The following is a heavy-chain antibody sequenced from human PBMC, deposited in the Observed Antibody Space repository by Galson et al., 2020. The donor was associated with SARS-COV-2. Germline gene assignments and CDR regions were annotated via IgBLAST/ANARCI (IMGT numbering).Heavy chain of an antibody. Sequence: SGPTLVKPTQTLTLTCTFSGFSLSTSGVGVGWIRQPPGKALEWLAPIYLDDDKRYSPSLKSRLTITKDTSKNQVVLTMTNMDPVDTATYYCAHRSITMVRGSFDPWGKGTLVTVSS. J-gene: IGHJ5*02. V-gene: IGHV2-5*02. CDR2: IYLDDDK. CDR3: AHRSITMVRGSFDP. D-gene: IGHD3-10*01. CDR1: GFSLSTSGVG.